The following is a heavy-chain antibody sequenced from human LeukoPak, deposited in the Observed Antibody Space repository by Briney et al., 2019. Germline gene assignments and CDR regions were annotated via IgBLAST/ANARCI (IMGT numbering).Heavy chain of an antibody. CDR1: GLAFSAYK. CDR2: ISTDGYTT. D-gene: IGHD2-15*01. V-gene: IGHV3-74*01. J-gene: IGHJ4*02. Sequence: GGSLRLSRAASGLAFSAYKMHWVRQAPRKGLVWVSRISTDGYTTDYADFVQGRFTASRDNTKNTWSLEMNSLRAEDTAVYYCVVGGSPGYWGQGTLVTVSS. CDR3: VVGGSPGY.